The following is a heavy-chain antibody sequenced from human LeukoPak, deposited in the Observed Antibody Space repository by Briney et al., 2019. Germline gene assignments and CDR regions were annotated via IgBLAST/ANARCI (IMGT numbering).Heavy chain of an antibody. V-gene: IGHV1-18*01. D-gene: IGHD1-26*01. Sequence: GASVKVSCKASGYTFINYGITWVRQAPGQGLEWMGWISPYNGNTKYLQKLQGRVTMTTDTSTSTVYMEVKSLRSDDTAVYYCAREESIGSYQFLHDYWGQGTLVTVSS. CDR1: GYTFINYG. J-gene: IGHJ4*02. CDR2: ISPYNGNT. CDR3: AREESIGSYQFLHDY.